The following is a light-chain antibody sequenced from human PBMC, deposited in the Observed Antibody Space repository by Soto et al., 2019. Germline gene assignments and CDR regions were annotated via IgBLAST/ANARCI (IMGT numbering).Light chain of an antibody. CDR3: QQYGSSPLT. CDR2: QTS. J-gene: IGKJ4*01. CDR1: QSVSSY. V-gene: IGKV3-20*01. Sequence: EIVVTQAPATLSLSPGERATLSCRASQSVSSYLAWYQQKPGQAPRLLIYQTSIRAAGIPARFSGSGSGTDFTLTISRLEPEDFAVYYCQQYGSSPLTFGGGTKVDI.